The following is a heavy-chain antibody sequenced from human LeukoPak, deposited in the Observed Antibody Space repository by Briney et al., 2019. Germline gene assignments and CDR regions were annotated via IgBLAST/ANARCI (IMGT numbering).Heavy chain of an antibody. CDR3: ARVASYYYDSSGYSIPDQPFDY. Sequence: PSETLSLTCTVSGGSIGSGSYYWSWIRQPAGKGLEWIGRIYTSGSTDYNPSLKSRVTISVDTSKNQFSLKLSSVTAADTAVYYCARVASYYYDSSGYSIPDQPFDYWGQGTLVTVSS. D-gene: IGHD3-22*01. CDR1: GGSIGSGSYY. CDR2: IYTSGST. V-gene: IGHV4-61*02. J-gene: IGHJ4*02.